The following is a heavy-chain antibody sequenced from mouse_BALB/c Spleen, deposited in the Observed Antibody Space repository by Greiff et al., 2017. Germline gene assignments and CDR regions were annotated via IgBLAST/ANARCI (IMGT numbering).Heavy chain of an antibody. V-gene: IGHV1-87*01. CDR1: GYTFTSYW. J-gene: IGHJ3*01. Sequence: VQLQQSGAELARPGASVKLSCKASGYTFTSYWMQWVKQRPGQGLEWIGAIYPGDGDTRYTQKFKGKATLTADKSSSTAYMQLSSLASEDSAVYYCARGDSLLRMGFAYWGQGTLVTVSA. CDR2: IYPGDGDT. D-gene: IGHD1-2*01. CDR3: ARGDSLLRMGFAY.